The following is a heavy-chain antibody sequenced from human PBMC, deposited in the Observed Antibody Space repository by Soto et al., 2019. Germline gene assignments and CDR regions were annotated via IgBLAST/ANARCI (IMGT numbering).Heavy chain of an antibody. CDR1: GCTFSDYY. J-gene: IGHJ6*03. Sequence: PGGSLRLSCAASGCTFSDYYMSWIRQAPGKGLEWVSYISSSGSTIYYADSVKGRFTISRDNAKNSLYLQMNSLRAEDTAVYYCPRDEDNDRRNCYMDVWGKGTTVTVSS. CDR2: ISSSGSTI. V-gene: IGHV3-11*01. CDR3: PRDEDNDRRNCYMDV. D-gene: IGHD2-15*01.